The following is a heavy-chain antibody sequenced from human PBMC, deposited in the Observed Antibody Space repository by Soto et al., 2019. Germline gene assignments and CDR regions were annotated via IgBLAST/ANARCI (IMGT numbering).Heavy chain of an antibody. J-gene: IGHJ6*02. CDR2: MIPNNGNA. Sequence: QVQLVQSGAEMKKPGASVKVSCKPSGYTFTSYDINWVRQSPGQGLEWMGWMIPNNGNAGYAQKFQGRVTMTRNTSINTAYMELSSLSSEDTAVYYCARTTYFGMDVWGQGTTVTVSS. CDR1: GYTFTSYD. V-gene: IGHV1-8*01. CDR3: ARTTYFGMDV. D-gene: IGHD1-1*01.